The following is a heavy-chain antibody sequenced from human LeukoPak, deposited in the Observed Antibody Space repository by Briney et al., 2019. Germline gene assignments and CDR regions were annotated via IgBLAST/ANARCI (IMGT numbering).Heavy chain of an antibody. J-gene: IGHJ3*02. Sequence: PGGSLRLSCTASGFTFSKYHMNWVRQAPGKGLEWVSSISSSGVYIHYADSVKGRFTISRDNGKNSLYLQMSSLTAEDTALFYCVRDDLRDGAFDIWGQGTMVTVSS. CDR2: ISSSGVYI. CDR3: VRDDLRDGAFDI. V-gene: IGHV3-21*04. CDR1: GFTFSKYH.